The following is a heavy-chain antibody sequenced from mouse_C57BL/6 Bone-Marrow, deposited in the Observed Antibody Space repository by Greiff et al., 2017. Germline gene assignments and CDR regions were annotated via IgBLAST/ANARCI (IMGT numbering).Heavy chain of an antibody. Sequence: VQVVESGAELVKPGASVKISCKASGYAFSSYWMNWVKQRPGKGLEWIGPIYPGDGDTNYNGKFKGKATLTADKSSSSAYMQRRRLTSADAAVCVCARHLITTMDYWGQGTSVTVSS. CDR3: ARHLITTMDY. CDR2: IYPGDGDT. J-gene: IGHJ4*01. CDR1: GYAFSSYW. D-gene: IGHD1-1*01. V-gene: IGHV1-80*01.